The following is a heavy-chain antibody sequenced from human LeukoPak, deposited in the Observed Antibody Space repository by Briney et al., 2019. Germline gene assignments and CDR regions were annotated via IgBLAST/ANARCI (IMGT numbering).Heavy chain of an antibody. V-gene: IGHV3-30-3*01. J-gene: IGHJ4*02. D-gene: IGHD5-18*01. CDR3: ARVDSAGGY. CDR1: GFTFSTYA. Sequence: GRSLRLSCGAAGFTFSTYAMHGVRQAPGKGLEWLAVISYDGSNKYYADSVKGRFTISRDNSKNTLYLQMNSLRAEDTALYYCARVDSAGGYWGQGTLVTVSS. CDR2: ISYDGSNK.